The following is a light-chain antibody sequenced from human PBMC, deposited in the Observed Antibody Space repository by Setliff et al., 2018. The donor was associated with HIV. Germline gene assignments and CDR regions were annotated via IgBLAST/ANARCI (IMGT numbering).Light chain of an antibody. CDR3: SSYTSTSTLYV. J-gene: IGLJ1*01. CDR2: EIS. CDR1: TSDIGGYDY. V-gene: IGLV2-14*01. Sequence: QSALTQPASVSGSPGQSITISCTGTTSDIGGYDYVSWFQQHPGKAPKLIIYEISNRPSGVSSRFSGSKSANTASLIITGLQTEDEADYYCSSYTSTSTLYVFGTGTKGTVL.